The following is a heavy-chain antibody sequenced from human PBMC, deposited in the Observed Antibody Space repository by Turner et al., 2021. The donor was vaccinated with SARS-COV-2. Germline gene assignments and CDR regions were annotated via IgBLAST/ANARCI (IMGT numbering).Heavy chain of an antibody. D-gene: IGHD3-10*01. CDR3: AHFPCKRRGVPFDY. CDR2: IYWDDDK. V-gene: IGHV2-5*02. CDR1: GFSLSTSGVG. Sequence: QLTLKASGPTPVNPTKTLTLTCSFSGFSLSTSGVGVGWIRQPPGKSLEWLALIYWDDDKRYSPSLKSRLTITKDTSSNHVVLIMTNVDPVDAATYYCAHFPCKRRGVPFDYWGQGTLVTVSS. J-gene: IGHJ4*02.